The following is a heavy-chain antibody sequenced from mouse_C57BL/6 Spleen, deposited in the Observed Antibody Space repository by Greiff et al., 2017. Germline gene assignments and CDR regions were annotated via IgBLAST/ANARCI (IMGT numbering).Heavy chain of an antibody. J-gene: IGHJ4*01. D-gene: IGHD1-1*01. V-gene: IGHV2-6*02. CDR1: GFSLTSYG. CDR2: IWSDGST. Sequence: QVQLKESGPGLVAPSQRLSITCTVSGFSLTSYGVHWVRQPPGKGLEWLVVIWSDGSTTYNSALHSRMGISKDNSNSQVFLKMNSSQTDDTAMYYCGRNRSTTDYYALGFWGQGASVTVSS. CDR3: GRNRSTTDYYALGF.